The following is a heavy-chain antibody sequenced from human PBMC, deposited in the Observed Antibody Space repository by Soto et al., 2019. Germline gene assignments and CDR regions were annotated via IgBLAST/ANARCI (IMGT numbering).Heavy chain of an antibody. CDR2: ISYDGSNK. CDR3: ARDGYCISTSCANWFDP. D-gene: IGHD2-2*03. CDR1: GFTFSSYA. V-gene: IGHV3-30-3*01. J-gene: IGHJ5*02. Sequence: SLRLSCAASGFTFSSYAMHWVRQAPGKGLEWVAVISYDGSNKYYADSVKGRFTISRDNSKNTLYLQMNSLRAEDTAVYYCARDGYCISTSCANWFDPWGQGTLVTVSS.